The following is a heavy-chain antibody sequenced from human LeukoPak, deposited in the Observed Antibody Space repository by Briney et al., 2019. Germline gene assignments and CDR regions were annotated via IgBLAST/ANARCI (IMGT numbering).Heavy chain of an antibody. CDR3: AIPPARWLQFRGYFQH. J-gene: IGHJ1*01. Sequence: SGTLSLTCAVSGGSISSSNWWSWVRQPPGKGLEWIGEIYHSGSTYYNPSLKSRVTISVDTSKNQFSLKLSSVTAADTAVYYCAIPPARWLQFRGYFQHWGQGTLVTVSS. V-gene: IGHV4-4*02. D-gene: IGHD5-24*01. CDR1: GGSISSSNW. CDR2: IYHSGST.